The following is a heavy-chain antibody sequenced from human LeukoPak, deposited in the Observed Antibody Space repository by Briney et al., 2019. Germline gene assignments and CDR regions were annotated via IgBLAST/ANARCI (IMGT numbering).Heavy chain of an antibody. V-gene: IGHV3-74*01. CDR1: GFTFSSYW. CDR3: AREACIGGSCSVFDY. J-gene: IGHJ4*02. CDR2: INSDGSSR. Sequence: PGGSLRLSCAASGFTFSSYWMHWVRQAPGKGLVWVSRINSDGSSRTYADSVKGRFTIPRDNAKNTLSLQMNSLRTEDTAVYYCAREACIGGSCSVFDYWGQGTLVTVSS. D-gene: IGHD2-15*01.